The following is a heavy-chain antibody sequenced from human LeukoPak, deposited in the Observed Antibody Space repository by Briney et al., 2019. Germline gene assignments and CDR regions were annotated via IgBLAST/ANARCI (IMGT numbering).Heavy chain of an antibody. CDR2: INHSGST. V-gene: IGHV4-34*01. CDR3: ARILSYDYRILDY. D-gene: IGHD4-11*01. CDR1: GGSFSGYY. Sequence: SETLSLTCAVYGGSFSGYYWSWIRQPPGKGLEWIGEINHSGSTNYNPSLKSRVTISVDTSKNQFSLKLSSVTAADTAVYYCARILSYDYRILDYWGQGTLVTVSS. J-gene: IGHJ4*02.